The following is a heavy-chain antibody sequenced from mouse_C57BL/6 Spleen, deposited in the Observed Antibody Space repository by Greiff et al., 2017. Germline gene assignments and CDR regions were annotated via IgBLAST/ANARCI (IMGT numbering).Heavy chain of an antibody. Sequence: QVQLQQPGAELVRPGSSVKLSCKASGYTFTSYWMHWVKQRPIQGLEWIGNIDPSDSETNYNQKFKDKATLSGDKSSSTAYMQLSSLTSDDSAVYYGARGGRSYYYDYWGQGTTLTVSS. J-gene: IGHJ2*01. V-gene: IGHV1-52*01. CDR3: ARGGRSYYYDY. CDR2: IDPSDSET. CDR1: GYTFTSYW.